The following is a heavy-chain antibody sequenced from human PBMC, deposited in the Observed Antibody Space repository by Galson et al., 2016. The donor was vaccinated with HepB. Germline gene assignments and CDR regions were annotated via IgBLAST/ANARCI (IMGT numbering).Heavy chain of an antibody. V-gene: IGHV3-74*01. CDR2: INSDGSST. CDR1: GFTFSTYW. Sequence: SLRLSCAASGFTFSTYWMHWVRQAPGKGLVWVSRINSDGSSTGFADSVKGRFTISRDNAKNTLYLQMNSLRAEDTAVYYCASSVRGSGSPPGGYWGQRTLVTVSS. D-gene: IGHD3-10*01. J-gene: IGHJ4*02. CDR3: ASSVRGSGSPPGGY.